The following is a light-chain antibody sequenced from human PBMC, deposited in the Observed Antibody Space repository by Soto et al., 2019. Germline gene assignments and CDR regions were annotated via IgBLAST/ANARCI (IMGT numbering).Light chain of an antibody. CDR2: GAS. Sequence: ELVLKQPPATLCSFPGDRRTRSCSASQYINTRLAWYQHRPGQAPRLLIYGASSRATGIPDRFSGSGSGTDFTLTISGLEPEDFAVYSCHRRSNWRRDTFGQGTRLEIK. CDR1: QYINTR. V-gene: IGKV3-11*01. J-gene: IGKJ5*01. CDR3: HRRSNWRRDT.